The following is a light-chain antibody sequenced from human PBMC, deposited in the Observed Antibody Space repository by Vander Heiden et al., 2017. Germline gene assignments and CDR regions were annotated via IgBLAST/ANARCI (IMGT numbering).Light chain of an antibody. Sequence: DIQMPQSPSTLSAAVGDRVTITCRASQSISSWLAWYQQKLGKAPKLLIYDASSLVSGVPSRFSGSRSGTEFTLSIISLLPDDFATYFCQQDNSYLYTFGQGTKLEIK. V-gene: IGKV1-5*01. J-gene: IGKJ2*01. CDR3: QQDNSYLYT. CDR2: DAS. CDR1: QSISSW.